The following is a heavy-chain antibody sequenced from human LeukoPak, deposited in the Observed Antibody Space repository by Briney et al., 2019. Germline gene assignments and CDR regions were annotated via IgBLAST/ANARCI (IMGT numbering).Heavy chain of an antibody. Sequence: ASVKVSCKASGYTFTSYGIAWVRQAPGQGLQWMGWISANNGDTSYSQKLQGRVTMTTDTSTNTAYMELRSLTSDDTAVYYCARDPPGLTLGSPGDYWGQGTLVIVSP. CDR1: GYTFTSYG. D-gene: IGHD3-16*01. V-gene: IGHV1-18*01. CDR2: ISANNGDT. CDR3: ARDPPGLTLGSPGDY. J-gene: IGHJ4*02.